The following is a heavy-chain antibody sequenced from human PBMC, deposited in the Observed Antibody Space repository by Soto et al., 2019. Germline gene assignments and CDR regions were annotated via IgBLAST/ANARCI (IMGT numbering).Heavy chain of an antibody. V-gene: IGHV3-23*01. J-gene: IGHJ5*02. D-gene: IGHD3-10*01. Sequence: GGSLRLSCAASGFTFSSYAMSWVRQAPGKGLEWVSAISGSGGSTYYADSVKGRFTISRDNSKNTLYLQMNSLRTEETAVSYCSKRPRITMDRGVISWFDPWGQGTLVTVSS. CDR2: ISGSGGST. CDR3: SKRPRITMDRGVISWFDP. CDR1: GFTFSSYA.